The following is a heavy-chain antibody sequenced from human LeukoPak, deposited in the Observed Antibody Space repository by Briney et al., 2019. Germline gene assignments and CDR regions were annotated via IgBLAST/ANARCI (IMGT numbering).Heavy chain of an antibody. D-gene: IGHD3-9*01. V-gene: IGHV3-7*03. Sequence: GGSLRLSCAASGCTFSSYWMSWVRQAPGKGLEWVANIKQDVSEKYYVDSVKGRFTISRDDAKNSLYLKMNRLRAEDTAVYYCARIKRRTYYDILTGYYFDYWGQGTLVTVSS. CDR3: ARIKRRTYYDILTGYYFDY. CDR1: GCTFSSYW. J-gene: IGHJ4*02. CDR2: IKQDVSEK.